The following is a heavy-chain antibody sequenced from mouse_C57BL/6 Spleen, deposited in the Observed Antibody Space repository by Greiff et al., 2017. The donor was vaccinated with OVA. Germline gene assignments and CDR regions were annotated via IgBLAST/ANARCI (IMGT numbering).Heavy chain of an antibody. CDR2: FHPYNDDT. V-gene: IGHV1-47*01. Sequence: QVQLQQSGAELVKPGASVKMSCKASGYTFTTYPIEWMKQNHGKSLEWIGNFHPYNDDTKYNEKFKGKATLTVEKSSSTVYLELSRLTSDDSAVYYSARSKENYYCISFYWYFDVWGTGTTVTVSS. CDR3: ARSKENYYCISFYWYFDV. D-gene: IGHD1-1*01. J-gene: IGHJ1*03. CDR1: GYTFTTYP.